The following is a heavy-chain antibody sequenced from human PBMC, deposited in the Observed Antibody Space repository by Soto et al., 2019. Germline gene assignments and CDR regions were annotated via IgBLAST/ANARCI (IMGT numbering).Heavy chain of an antibody. CDR3: ARDRLMATAVTARHYFGLDV. Sequence: SLTCTVSGGSIRSGGYYWSWVRQNPRKGLEWIGNIYYSGNTYYNPSLKSRLTISVDTSKNQFSLNLSSVTAADTAVYYCARDRLMATAVTARHYFGLDVRGQGTTVTVSS. CDR1: GGSIRSGGYY. V-gene: IGHV4-31*03. CDR2: IYYSGNT. D-gene: IGHD5-18*01. J-gene: IGHJ6*02.